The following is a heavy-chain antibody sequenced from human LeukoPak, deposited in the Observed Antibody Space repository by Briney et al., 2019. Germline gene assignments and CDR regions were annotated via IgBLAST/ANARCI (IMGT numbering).Heavy chain of an antibody. V-gene: IGHV3-23*01. CDR2: ISGSGDST. J-gene: IGHJ5*02. Sequence: GGSLRLSCAASGCTFSSYAMNWVRQAPGKGLEWVSGISGSGDSTYYPDSEKGRFPISRHNSKNTLYLHMNSLRAADTAGYSCAKDGARGVIPRFDPWGQGTLVTVAS. CDR3: AKDGARGVIPRFDP. D-gene: IGHD3-10*01. CDR1: GCTFSSYA.